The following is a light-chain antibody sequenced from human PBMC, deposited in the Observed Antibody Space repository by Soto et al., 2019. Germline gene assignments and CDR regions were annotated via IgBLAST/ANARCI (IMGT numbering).Light chain of an antibody. CDR2: DVS. J-gene: IGLJ1*01. CDR1: SSDVGGYNY. V-gene: IGLV2-14*01. Sequence: QSALTQSASVSGSPGQSITISCTGTSSDVGGYNYVSWYQQHPGKAPKLMIYDVSNRPSGVSNRFSGSKSGNTASLTISGLEAEDEADYYCSSYTSSSFEVFGTGTKLTVL. CDR3: SSYTSSSFEV.